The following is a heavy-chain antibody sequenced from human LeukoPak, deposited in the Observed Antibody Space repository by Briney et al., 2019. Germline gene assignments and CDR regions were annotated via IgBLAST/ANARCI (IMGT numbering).Heavy chain of an antibody. CDR3: ARGHRGYNYGPNDY. Sequence: GGSLRLSCVASGFTFSSYEMNWVRQAPGKGLEWVSYISSSSSSVSYADSVEGRFTIPRDNAKDSLYLQMNSLRAEDTAVYYCARGHRGYNYGPNDYWGQGTLVTVSS. CDR2: ISSSSSSV. D-gene: IGHD5-18*01. V-gene: IGHV3-48*03. J-gene: IGHJ4*02. CDR1: GFTFSSYE.